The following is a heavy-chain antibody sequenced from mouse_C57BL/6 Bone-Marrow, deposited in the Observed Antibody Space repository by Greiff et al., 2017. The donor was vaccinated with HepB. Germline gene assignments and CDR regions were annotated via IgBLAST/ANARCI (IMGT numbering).Heavy chain of an antibody. J-gene: IGHJ3*01. CDR1: GYTFTGYW. CDR3: ARVGLNYYESAPGAY. Sequence: VQVVESGAELMKPGASVKLSCKATGYTFTGYWIEWVKQRPGHGLEWIGEILPGSGSTNYNEKFKGKATFTADTSSNTAYMQLSSLTTEDSAIYYRARVGLNYYESAPGAYWGQGTLVTVSA. D-gene: IGHD1-1*01. CDR2: ILPGSGST. V-gene: IGHV1-9*01.